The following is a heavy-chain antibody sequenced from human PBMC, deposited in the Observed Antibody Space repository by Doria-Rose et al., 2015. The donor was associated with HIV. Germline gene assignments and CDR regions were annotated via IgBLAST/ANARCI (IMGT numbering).Heavy chain of an antibody. CDR2: TYYTGTS. CDR1: GASVSSRGYY. V-gene: IGHV4-31*03. CDR3: ARMGSYRELDY. Sequence: QVQLQGSGPGLVKPSETLSLTCSVSGASVSSRGYYWNWIRQVPGKGLESLGYTYYTGTSDYSPSLKSRLNMAVDTSKNQFSLKLSFVTVADTVVYYCARMGSYRELDYWGQGALVIVSA. D-gene: IGHD3-3*01. J-gene: IGHJ4*02.